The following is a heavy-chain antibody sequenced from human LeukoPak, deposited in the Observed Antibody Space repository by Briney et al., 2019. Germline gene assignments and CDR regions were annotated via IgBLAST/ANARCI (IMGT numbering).Heavy chain of an antibody. CDR2: FDPEDGET. J-gene: IGHJ6*03. CDR1: GYTLTELS. CDR3: ATMSPGRPQFYYMDV. Sequence: GASVKVSCKVSGYTLTELSMHWVRQAPGKGLEWMGGFDPEDGETIYAQKFQGRVTMTEDTSTDTAYMELSSLRSEDTAVYYCATMSPGRPQFYYMDVWGKGTTVTVSS. V-gene: IGHV1-24*01. D-gene: IGHD4-11*01.